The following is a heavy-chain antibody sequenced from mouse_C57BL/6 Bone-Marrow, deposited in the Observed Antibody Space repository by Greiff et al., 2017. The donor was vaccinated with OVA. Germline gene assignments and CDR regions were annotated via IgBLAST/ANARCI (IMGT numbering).Heavy chain of an antibody. Sequence: EVKLMESGGGLVQPGESLKLSCESNEYEFPSHDMSWVRKTPEKRLELVAAINSDGGSTYYPDTMERRFIISRDNTKKTLYLQMSSLRSEDTALDYCARQDYDGAMDYWGQGTSVTVSS. CDR2: INSDGGST. V-gene: IGHV5-2*01. CDR3: ARQDYDGAMDY. D-gene: IGHD2-4*01. J-gene: IGHJ4*01. CDR1: EYEFPSHD.